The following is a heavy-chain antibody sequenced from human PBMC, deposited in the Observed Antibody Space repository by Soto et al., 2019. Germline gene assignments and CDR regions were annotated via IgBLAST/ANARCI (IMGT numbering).Heavy chain of an antibody. J-gene: IGHJ4*02. V-gene: IGHV3-48*03. CDR1: GFTFSSYE. CDR2: ISSSGSTI. CDR3: AGTDLVTTVDY. Sequence: PVGSLRLSCAASGFTFSSYEMNWVRQAPGKGLEWVSYISSSGSTIYYADSVKGRFTISRDNAKNSLYLQMNSLRAEDTAVYYCAGTDLVTTVDYWGQGTLVTVSS. D-gene: IGHD4-17*01.